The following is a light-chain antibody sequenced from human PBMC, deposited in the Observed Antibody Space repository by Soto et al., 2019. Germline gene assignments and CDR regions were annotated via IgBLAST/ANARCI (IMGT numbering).Light chain of an antibody. V-gene: IGLV2-23*02. J-gene: IGLJ3*02. Sequence: QSALTQPASVSGSPGQSITISCTGTSSDVGSCNCVSWYQQHPGNSPTLMIYEVNKRPSGISNRFSGSKSGNTASLTISGLQAEDEADYCCCSSVGSPNWVFGGGTKLTV. CDR1: SSDVGSCNC. CDR3: CSSVGSPNWV. CDR2: EVN.